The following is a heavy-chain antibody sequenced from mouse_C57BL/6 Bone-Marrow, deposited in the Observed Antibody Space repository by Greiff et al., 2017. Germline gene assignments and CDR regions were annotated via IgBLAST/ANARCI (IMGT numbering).Heavy chain of an antibody. D-gene: IGHD2-2*01. CDR2: IDPENGDT. CDR1: GFNIKDDY. Sequence: SGAELVRPGASVKLSCTASGFNIKDDYMHWVKQRPEQGLEWIGWIDPENGDTEYASKFQGKATITADTSSNTAYLQLSSLTSEDTAVYYCTTGLRRDWYFDVWGTGTTVTVSS. J-gene: IGHJ1*03. CDR3: TTGLRRDWYFDV. V-gene: IGHV14-4*01.